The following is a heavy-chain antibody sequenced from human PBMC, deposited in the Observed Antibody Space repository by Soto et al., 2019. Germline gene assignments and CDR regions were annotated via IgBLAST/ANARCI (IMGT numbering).Heavy chain of an antibody. Sequence: GASVKVSCKASGYTFTSYYMHWVRQAPGQGLEWMGIINPSGGSTSYAQKFQGRVTMTRDTSTSTVYMELSSLRSDDTAVYYCARDRSGQGAKGESYYYYGMDVWGQGTTVTVSS. J-gene: IGHJ6*02. CDR3: ARDRSGQGAKGESYYYYGMDV. V-gene: IGHV1-46*01. CDR1: GYTFTSYY. D-gene: IGHD6-25*01. CDR2: INPSGGST.